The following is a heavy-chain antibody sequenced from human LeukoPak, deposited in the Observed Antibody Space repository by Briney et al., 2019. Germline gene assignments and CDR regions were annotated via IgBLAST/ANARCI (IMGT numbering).Heavy chain of an antibody. CDR3: ASSAGSWEFDY. V-gene: IGHV4-34*01. J-gene: IGHJ4*02. CDR1: GGSFSGYY. CDR2: INHSGST. Sequence: SETLSLTCTVYGGSFSGYYWSWIRQPPGKGLEWIGEINHSGSTNYNPSLKSRVTISVDTSKNQFSLKLSSVTAADTAVYYCASSAGSWEFDYWGQGTLVTVSS. D-gene: IGHD6-13*01.